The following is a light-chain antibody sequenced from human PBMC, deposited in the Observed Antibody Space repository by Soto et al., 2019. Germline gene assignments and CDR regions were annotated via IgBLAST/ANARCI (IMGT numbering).Light chain of an antibody. CDR1: QDISNY. CDR2: DAS. CDR3: QQYDSLPIT. J-gene: IGKJ5*01. V-gene: IGKV1-33*01. Sequence: DIQMTQSPSSLSASVGDRVTITCRASQDISNYLNWYQQRPGKAPKLLIYDASYLERGVPSRFSGTRSGTHFTFAITSLQPEDVATYYCQQYDSLPITFGQGTRLEI.